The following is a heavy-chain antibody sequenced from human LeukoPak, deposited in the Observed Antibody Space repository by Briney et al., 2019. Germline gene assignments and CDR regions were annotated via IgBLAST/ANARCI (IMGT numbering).Heavy chain of an antibody. V-gene: IGHV3-66*01. CDR2: IYSGGST. J-gene: IGHJ4*02. CDR3: ARDRGWNDILTGYPTLEY. Sequence: GGSLRLSCAASGFTVSSNYMSWVRQAPGKGLEWVSVIYSGGSTYYADSVKGRFTISRDNSKNTLYLQMNSLRAGDTAVYYCARDRGWNDILTGYPTLEYWGQGTLVTVSS. CDR1: GFTVSSNY. D-gene: IGHD3-9*01.